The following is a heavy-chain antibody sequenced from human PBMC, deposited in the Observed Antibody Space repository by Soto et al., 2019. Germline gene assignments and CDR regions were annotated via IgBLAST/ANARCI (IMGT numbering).Heavy chain of an antibody. D-gene: IGHD6-6*01. CDR1: GFTLSGYA. CDR3: ARRARPGFYYMDV. Sequence: EVQLVESGGGLAQPGGSLRLSCAASGFTLSGYAMDWVRQAPGKGLEYVSGISSNGVGTYSANSVQGRFTISRDNSKNTVYLQMGSLRPEDMAVYYCARRARPGFYYMDVWGKGTTVTVSS. CDR2: ISSNGVGT. J-gene: IGHJ6*03. V-gene: IGHV3-64*01.